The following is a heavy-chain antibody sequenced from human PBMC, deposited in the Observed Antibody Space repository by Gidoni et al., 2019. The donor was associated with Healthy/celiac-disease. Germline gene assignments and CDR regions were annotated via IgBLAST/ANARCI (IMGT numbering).Heavy chain of an antibody. Sequence: IRGKGLEWMGIIYPGDSDTRYSPSFQGQATISADKSITTAYLQWSSLKASDTAMYYCARGKAATPSYWGQGTLVTVSS. V-gene: IGHV5-51*01. D-gene: IGHD2-15*01. CDR2: IYPGDSDT. CDR3: ARGKAATPSY. J-gene: IGHJ4*02.